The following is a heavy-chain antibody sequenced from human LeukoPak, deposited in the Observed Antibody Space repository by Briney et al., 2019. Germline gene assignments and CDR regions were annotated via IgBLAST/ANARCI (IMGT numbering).Heavy chain of an antibody. CDR1: RFTFSSYE. CDR2: ISRSGSTI. V-gene: IGHV3-48*03. J-gene: IGHJ3*02. D-gene: IGHD3-22*01. CDR3: ARDYHYNSSEYAFDI. Sequence: GGSLRLSCAASRFTFSSYEMNWVRQAPGKGLEWVSYISRSGSTIYYADSVKGRFTISRDNAKNSLYLQMNSLRAEDTAVYYCARDYHYNSSEYAFDIWGQGTMVTVSS.